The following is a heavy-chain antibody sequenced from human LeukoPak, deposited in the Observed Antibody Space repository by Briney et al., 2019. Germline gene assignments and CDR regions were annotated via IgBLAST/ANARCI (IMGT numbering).Heavy chain of an antibody. J-gene: IGHJ4*02. CDR2: IGGSADYT. CDR1: GFTFASFA. V-gene: IGHV3-23*01. Sequence: GGSLRLSCAASGFTFASFAMAWVRQAPGKGLEWVSAIGGSADYTFYADSVRGRFSFSRDNSKNTLYLQMISLRAEDTAIYYCAKEFVSRSSLTFDYWGRGTLVTVSS. D-gene: IGHD2-2*01. CDR3: AKEFVSRSSLTFDY.